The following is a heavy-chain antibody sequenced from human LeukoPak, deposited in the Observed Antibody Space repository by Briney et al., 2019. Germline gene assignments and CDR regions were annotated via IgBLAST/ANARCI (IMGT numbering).Heavy chain of an antibody. CDR1: GGSISSYY. CDR3: ARRIDAFDI. CDR2: IYYSGST. J-gene: IGHJ3*02. Sequence: SETLSLTCTVSGGSISSYYWSWIRQPPGKGLEWIGYIYYSGSTYYNPSLKSRVTISVDTSKNQFSLKLSSVTAADTAVYYCARRIDAFDIWGQGTMVTVSS. V-gene: IGHV4-59*08.